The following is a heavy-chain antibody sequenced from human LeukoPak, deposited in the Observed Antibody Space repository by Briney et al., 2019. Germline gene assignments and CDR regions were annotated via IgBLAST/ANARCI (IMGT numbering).Heavy chain of an antibody. J-gene: IGHJ4*02. Sequence: ASVKVSCKASGYTFTSYGIGWVRQAPGQGLEWMGWISAYNGNTNYAQKLQGRVTMTTDTSTSTAYMELRSLRSDDTAVYCCVIGKAAAGPNFDYWGQGTLVTVSS. CDR2: ISAYNGNT. V-gene: IGHV1-18*01. D-gene: IGHD6-13*01. CDR1: GYTFTSYG. CDR3: VIGKAAAGPNFDY.